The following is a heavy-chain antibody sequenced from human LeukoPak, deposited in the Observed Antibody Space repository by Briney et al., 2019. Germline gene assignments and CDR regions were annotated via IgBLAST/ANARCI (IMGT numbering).Heavy chain of an antibody. V-gene: IGHV5-51*01. D-gene: IGHD5-24*01. CDR2: IYPGDSDT. J-gene: IGHJ6*02. CDR1: GYIFTTYW. CDR3: ARLDDNYYTMDF. Sequence: GESLKISCKGSGYIFTTYWIGWVRQMPGKGLERMGIIYPGDSDTTYTPAFQGQVTISVDKSIRTAYLQWSSLNASDTAMYYCARLDDNYYTMDFWGQGTTVTVSS.